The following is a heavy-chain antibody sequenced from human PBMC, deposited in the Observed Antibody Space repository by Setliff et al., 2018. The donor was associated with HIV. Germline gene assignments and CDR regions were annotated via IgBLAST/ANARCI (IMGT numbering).Heavy chain of an antibody. J-gene: IGHJ5*02. V-gene: IGHV4-61*09. Sequence: SETLSLTCTVSGGSISSGSNYWSWIRQPAGKGLEWIGHIYTSGSTNYNPSLKSRVTISVDTSKNQFYLKLSSVTAADTAVYYCASRVYYYDSNNFLREEGFDPWGQGTLVTVSS. CDR1: GGSISSGSNY. D-gene: IGHD3-22*01. CDR2: IYTSGST. CDR3: ASRVYYYDSNNFLREEGFDP.